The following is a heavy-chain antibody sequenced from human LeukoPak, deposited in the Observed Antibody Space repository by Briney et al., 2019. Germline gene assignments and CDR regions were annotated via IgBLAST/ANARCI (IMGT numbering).Heavy chain of an antibody. CDR1: GFTFSRYA. D-gene: IGHD3-22*01. CDR3: FTGSAYYYDS. Sequence: PGRSLRLSCAASGFTFSRYAMHWVRQAPGKGLEWVAVTSPDGNEKYYADSVKGRFTTSRDNSKNTVFLQMNSLSTEDTAVYSCFTGSAYYYDSWGQGTLVTVSS. CDR2: TSPDGNEK. V-gene: IGHV3-30*01. J-gene: IGHJ5*01.